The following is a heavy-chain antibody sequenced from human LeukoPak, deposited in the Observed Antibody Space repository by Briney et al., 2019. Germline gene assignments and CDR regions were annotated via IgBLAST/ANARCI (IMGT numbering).Heavy chain of an antibody. CDR3: ASLGYCSGGSCYYGMDV. Sequence: GGSLRLSCAASGFTLSSYAMSWVRQAPGKGLEWVSAISGSGGSTYYADPVKGRFTISRDNSKNTLYLQMNSLRAEDTAVYYCASLGYCSGGSCYYGMDVWGQGTTVTVSS. V-gene: IGHV3-23*01. CDR1: GFTLSSYA. CDR2: ISGSGGST. D-gene: IGHD2-15*01. J-gene: IGHJ6*02.